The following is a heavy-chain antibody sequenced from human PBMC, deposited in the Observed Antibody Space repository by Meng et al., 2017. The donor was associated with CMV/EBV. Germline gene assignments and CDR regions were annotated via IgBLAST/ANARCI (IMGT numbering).Heavy chain of an antibody. V-gene: IGHV4-34*01. D-gene: IGHD3-10*01. Sequence: SETLSLTCAVYGGSFSGYYWSWIRQPPGKGLEWIGEINHSGSTNYNPSLKSRVTISVDTSKNQFSLKLSSVTAADTAVYYCARHYRRAGRVDYWGQGTLVTVSS. CDR3: ARHYRRAGRVDY. CDR2: INHSGST. CDR1: GGSFSGYY. J-gene: IGHJ4*02.